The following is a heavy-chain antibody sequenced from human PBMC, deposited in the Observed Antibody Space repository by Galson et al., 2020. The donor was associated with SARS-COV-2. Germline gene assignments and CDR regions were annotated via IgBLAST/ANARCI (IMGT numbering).Heavy chain of an antibody. J-gene: IGHJ4*02. D-gene: IGHD3-10*01. Sequence: SETLSLTCAVYGGSFSGYYWSWIRQPPGKGLEYIGEITHSGSTDYNPSLKTRLTILIDTSKNQFSLRMNSLTAADTAVYFCGRHFSPHTNNFGQFDYWGLGTQVTVSS. CDR3: GRHFSPHTNNFGQFDY. CDR2: ITHSGST. CDR1: GGSFSGYY. V-gene: IGHV4-34*01.